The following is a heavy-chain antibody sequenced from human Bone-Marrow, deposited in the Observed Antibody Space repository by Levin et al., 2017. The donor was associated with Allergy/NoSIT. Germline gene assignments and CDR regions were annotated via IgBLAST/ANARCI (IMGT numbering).Heavy chain of an antibody. Sequence: GESLKISCVASGFTMSQYWMTWVRQAPGKGLEWVAVISYDGSNKYYVDSVKGRFTISRDNSKNTLFLQMNSLRAEDTAVYYCAKEDYGDYVLDYWGQGTLLTVDS. V-gene: IGHV3-30*18. D-gene: IGHD4-17*01. CDR2: ISYDGSNK. CDR1: GFTMSQYW. CDR3: AKEDYGDYVLDY. J-gene: IGHJ4*02.